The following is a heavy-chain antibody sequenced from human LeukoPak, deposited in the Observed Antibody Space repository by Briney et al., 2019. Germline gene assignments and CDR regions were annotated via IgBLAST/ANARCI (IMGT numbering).Heavy chain of an antibody. CDR3: AKSLAFAATGGGMDV. Sequence: GGSLRLSCAASGFTFSSYAMSCVRQAPGKGLEWVSSISGSDGNIYYADSVKGRFTISRDNNRNTVDLQMNSLRAEDAAVYYCAKSLAFAATGGGMDVWGQGTTVTVSS. J-gene: IGHJ6*02. CDR1: GFTFSSYA. CDR2: ISGSDGNI. D-gene: IGHD2-15*01. V-gene: IGHV3-23*01.